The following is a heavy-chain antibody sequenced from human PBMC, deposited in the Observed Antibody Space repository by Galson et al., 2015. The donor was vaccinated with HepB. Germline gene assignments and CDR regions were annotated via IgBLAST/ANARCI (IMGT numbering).Heavy chain of an antibody. Sequence: SVKVSCKASGGTFSSYAISWVRQAPGQGLEWMGWIIPILGIANYAQKFQGRVTITADKSTSTAYIELSSLRSEDTAVYYCASILGRGWFGELRDFDYWGQGTLVTVSS. CDR2: IIPILGIA. CDR3: ASILGRGWFGELRDFDY. V-gene: IGHV1-69*10. J-gene: IGHJ4*02. D-gene: IGHD3-10*01. CDR1: GGTFSSYA.